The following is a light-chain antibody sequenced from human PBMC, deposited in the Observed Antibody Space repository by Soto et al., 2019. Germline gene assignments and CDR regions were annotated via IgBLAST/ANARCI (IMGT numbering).Light chain of an antibody. CDR1: QSVSSY. Sequence: IVFTPNTTTLSLSPGERATLSCRASQSVSSYLAWYQQKPGQAPRLLIYDASNRATGIPARFSGSGSGTDFTLTISSLEPEDFAVYYCQQRSNWPRTFGQGTKVDIK. CDR3: QQRSNWPRT. J-gene: IGKJ1*01. V-gene: IGKV3-11*01. CDR2: DAS.